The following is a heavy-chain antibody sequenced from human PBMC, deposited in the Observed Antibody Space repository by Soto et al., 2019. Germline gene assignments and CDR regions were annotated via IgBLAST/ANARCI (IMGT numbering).Heavy chain of an antibody. J-gene: IGHJ4*02. CDR3: ARDGSVGMTQMRFFDY. CDR2: INASNGDT. CDR1: GFTFASYH. V-gene: IGHV1-46*01. D-gene: IGHD2-21*02. Sequence: QVQLVQSGAEVKRPGASVKVSCKASGFTFASYHIHWVRQAPGQGLEWMAIINASNGDTAYAQKCRGRVPLNRDTSTPTVYMELRSLTSEDTALFYCARDGSVGMTQMRFFDYWGRGTLVTVSS.